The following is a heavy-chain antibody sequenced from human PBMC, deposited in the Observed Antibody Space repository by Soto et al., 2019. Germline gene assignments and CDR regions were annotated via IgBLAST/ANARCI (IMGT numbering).Heavy chain of an antibody. CDR1: GGSVSSYH. Sequence: EQLQESGEGLVKPSETLSLTCTVSGGSVSSYHWTWIRQSPGKGLEWIGYIYYNGTTDYNPSLKSRVTISVSTSKRQFSLRLTSVTAADTAVYYCAREFFWRSSSSPTYYYYLDVWGKGTTVTVSS. J-gene: IGHJ6*03. CDR2: IYYNGTT. CDR3: AREFFWRSSSSPTYYYYLDV. V-gene: IGHV4-59*02. D-gene: IGHD6-6*01.